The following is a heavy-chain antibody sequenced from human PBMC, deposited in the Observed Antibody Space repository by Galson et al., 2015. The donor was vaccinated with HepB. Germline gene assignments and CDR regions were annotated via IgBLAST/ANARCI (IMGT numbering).Heavy chain of an antibody. Sequence: SLRLSCAAFGFTFSSYAMHWVRQAPGKGLEWVAVISYDGSNKYYADSVKGRFTISRDNSKNTLYLQMNSLRAEDTAVYYCARDLSLRYSDWFYDYWGQGTLVTVSS. CDR2: ISYDGSNK. CDR3: ARDLSLRYSDWFYDY. J-gene: IGHJ4*02. CDR1: GFTFSSYA. D-gene: IGHD3-9*01. V-gene: IGHV3-30-3*01.